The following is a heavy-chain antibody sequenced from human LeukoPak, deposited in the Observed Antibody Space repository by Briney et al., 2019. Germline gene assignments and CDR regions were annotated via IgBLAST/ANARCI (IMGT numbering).Heavy chain of an antibody. D-gene: IGHD1-26*01. CDR3: ARSSEWELPGSIWFDP. CDR1: GFTFSSYA. Sequence: PGGSLRLSCAASGFTFSSYAMHWVRQAPGKGLEYVSAISSNGGSTYYANSVKGRFTIPRDNSKNTLYLQMGSLRAEDMAVYYCARSSEWELPGSIWFDPWGQGTLVTVSS. CDR2: ISSNGGST. J-gene: IGHJ5*02. V-gene: IGHV3-64*01.